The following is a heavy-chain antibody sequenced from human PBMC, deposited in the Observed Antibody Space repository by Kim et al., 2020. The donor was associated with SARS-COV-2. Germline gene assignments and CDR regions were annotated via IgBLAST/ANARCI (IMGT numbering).Heavy chain of an antibody. CDR1: GFSFSSYW. CDR3: IRVSEARYNGMYV. CDR2: INSDGSTT. J-gene: IGHJ6*02. Sequence: GGSLRLSCAASGFSFSSYWMYWVRQAPGKGLVWVSSINSDGSTTRYADSVKGRFTISRDNAKNTLYLQVSGLRAEDTAVYYCIRVSEARYNGMYVWGQGT. V-gene: IGHV3-74*01.